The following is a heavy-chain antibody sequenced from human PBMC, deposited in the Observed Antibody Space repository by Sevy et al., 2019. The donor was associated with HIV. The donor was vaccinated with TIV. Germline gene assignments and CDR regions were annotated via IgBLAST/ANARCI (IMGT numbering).Heavy chain of an antibody. CDR3: ARDRVAAAADDAFDI. CDR1: GFTFSSYG. J-gene: IGHJ3*02. V-gene: IGHV3-33*01. D-gene: IGHD6-25*01. Sequence: GGSLRLSCAASGFTFSSYGMHWVRQAPGKGLEWVAVIWYDGSNKYYADSVKGRFTISRDNSKNTLYLQMNSLRAEDTAVYYCARDRVAAAADDAFDIWGQGTMVTVSS. CDR2: IWYDGSNK.